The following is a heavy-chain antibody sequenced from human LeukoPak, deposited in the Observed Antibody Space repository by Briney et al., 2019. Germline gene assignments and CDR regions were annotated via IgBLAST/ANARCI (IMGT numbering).Heavy chain of an antibody. V-gene: IGHV4-59*08. D-gene: IGHD4-17*01. CDR1: GGSISSSY. CDR3: ATYDYGEEGDY. J-gene: IGHJ4*02. CDR2: IYYSGST. Sequence: SETLSLTCTVSGGSISSSYWSWIRQPPGKGLEWIGYIYYSGSTNYNPSLKSRVTISVDTSKNQFSLKLSSVTAADTAVYYCATYDYGEEGDYWGQGTLVTVSS.